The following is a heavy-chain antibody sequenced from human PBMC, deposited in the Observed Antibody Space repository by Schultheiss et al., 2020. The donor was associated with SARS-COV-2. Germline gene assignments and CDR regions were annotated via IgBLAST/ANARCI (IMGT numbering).Heavy chain of an antibody. Sequence: GESLKISCAASGFTFSSYAMHWVRQAPGKGLEWVAVISYDGSNKYYADSVKGRFTISRDNSKNTLYLQMDSLRVEDTAVYYCARDPDPIGRNPDYWGQGTLVTVSS. CDR2: ISYDGSNK. D-gene: IGHD1-26*01. J-gene: IGHJ4*02. V-gene: IGHV3-30-3*01. CDR3: ARDPDPIGRNPDY. CDR1: GFTFSSYA.